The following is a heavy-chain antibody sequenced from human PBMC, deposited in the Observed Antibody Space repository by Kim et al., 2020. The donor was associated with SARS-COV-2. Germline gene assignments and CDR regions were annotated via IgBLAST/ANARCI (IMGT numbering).Heavy chain of an antibody. CDR1: GFTFSSYA. CDR2: ISGSGDAT. D-gene: IGHD6-13*01. V-gene: IGHV3-23*01. CDR3: AKLPHVLYSSNSLYDF. J-gene: IGHJ4*02. Sequence: GGSLRLSCAVSGFTFSSYAMTWVRQAPGKGLEWVSAISGSGDATYYADSVKGRFTISRDNSKNTLYLQVNSLRAEDTAVYYCAKLPHVLYSSNSLYDFWGQGTLVTVSS.